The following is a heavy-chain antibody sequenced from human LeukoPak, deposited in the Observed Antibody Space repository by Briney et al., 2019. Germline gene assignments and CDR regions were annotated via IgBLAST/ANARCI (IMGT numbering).Heavy chain of an antibody. D-gene: IGHD6-19*01. CDR2: INHSGST. J-gene: IGHJ4*02. CDR3: ARGIAVAGTGFDY. Sequence: SETLSLTCTVSGGSVSSGSYYWSWIRQPPGKGLEWIGEINHSGSTNYNPSLKSRVTISVDTSKNQFSLKLSSVTAADTAVYYCARGIAVAGTGFDYWGQGTLVTVSS. V-gene: IGHV4-39*07. CDR1: GGSVSSGSYY.